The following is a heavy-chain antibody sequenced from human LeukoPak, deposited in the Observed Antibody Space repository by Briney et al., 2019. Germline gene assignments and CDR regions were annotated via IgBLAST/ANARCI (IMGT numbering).Heavy chain of an antibody. J-gene: IGHJ6*03. CDR1: GDSVSSNSAA. Sequence: SQTLSLTCAISGDSVSSNSAAWNWIRQSPSRGLEWLGRTYYRSKWYNDYAVSVKSRITINPDTSKNQFSLQLNSVTPEDTAVYYCARDTTDYGDYLPCYYYYMDVWGKGTTVTVSS. V-gene: IGHV6-1*01. CDR2: TYYRSKWYN. CDR3: ARDTTDYGDYLPCYYYYMDV. D-gene: IGHD4-17*01.